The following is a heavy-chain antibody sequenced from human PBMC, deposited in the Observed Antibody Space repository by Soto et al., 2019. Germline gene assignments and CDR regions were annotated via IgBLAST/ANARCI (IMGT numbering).Heavy chain of an antibody. D-gene: IGHD3-9*01. J-gene: IGHJ3*02. CDR1: GGSISSYY. CDR3: ARQSAVLRYFDWLLGSDAFDI. V-gene: IGHV4-59*01. Sequence: SETLSLTCTVSGGSISSYYWSWIRQPPGKGLEWIGYIYYSGSTNYNPSLKSRVTISVDTSKNQFSLKLSSVTAADTAMYYCARQSAVLRYFDWLLGSDAFDIWGQGTMVTVSS. CDR2: IYYSGST.